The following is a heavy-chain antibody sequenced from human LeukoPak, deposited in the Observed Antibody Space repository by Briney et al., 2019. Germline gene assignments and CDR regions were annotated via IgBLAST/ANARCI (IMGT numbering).Heavy chain of an antibody. D-gene: IGHD5-12*01. CDR2: INDRGIAT. Sequence: GGSLRLSCAASGFTFSSYGMHWVRQAPGKGLEWVSTINDRGIATYYADSVKGRFTISRDNSKNTLSLQVNSLRAEDTAVYYCARVTPGWVSGYDPYYMDVWGKGTTVTVSS. V-gene: IGHV3-NL1*01. CDR3: ARVTPGWVSGYDPYYMDV. J-gene: IGHJ6*03. CDR1: GFTFSSYG.